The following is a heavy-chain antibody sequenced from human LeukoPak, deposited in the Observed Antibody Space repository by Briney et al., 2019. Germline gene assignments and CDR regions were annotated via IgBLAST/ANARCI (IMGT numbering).Heavy chain of an antibody. D-gene: IGHD6-19*01. CDR2: IWYDGSNK. CDR3: ATSGWQYYFDY. J-gene: IGHJ4*02. Sequence: PGRSLRLSCAASGFTFSSYGMHWVRQAPGKGLEWVAVIWYDGSNKYYADSVKGRFTISRDNAKNKLYLQMNSLRAEDTAVYYCATSGWQYYFDYWGQGTLVTVSS. V-gene: IGHV3-33*03. CDR1: GFTFSSYG.